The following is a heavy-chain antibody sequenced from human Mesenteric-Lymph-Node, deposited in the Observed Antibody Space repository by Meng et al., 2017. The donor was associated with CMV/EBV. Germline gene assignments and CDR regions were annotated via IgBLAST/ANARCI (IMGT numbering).Heavy chain of an antibody. J-gene: IGHJ4*02. CDR2: INHSGIT. CDR3: ARGRPGGFLYYFDY. Sequence: SETLSLTCTVSGDSISNSAYYWSWIRQAPGKGLEWIGEINHSGITNHNPSLKSRVTLSVDTSKNQLSLRLSSMTAADTAVYYCARGRPGGFLYYFDYWGQGALVTVSS. V-gene: IGHV4-34*01. D-gene: IGHD4-23*01. CDR1: GDSISNSAYY.